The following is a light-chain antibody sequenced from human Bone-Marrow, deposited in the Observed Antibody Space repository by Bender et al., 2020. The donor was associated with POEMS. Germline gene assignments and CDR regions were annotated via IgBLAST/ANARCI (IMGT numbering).Light chain of an antibody. V-gene: IGLV2-14*02. Sequence: QSALTQPASVSGSPGQSITISCTGTSSDVGSYNLVSWYQQHPGKAPKLMIYEVSKRPSGVPDRFSGSKSGNTASLTISGLQAEDEADYYCCSYTSSSTYVFGTGTKVTVL. J-gene: IGLJ1*01. CDR2: EVS. CDR3: CSYTSSSTYV. CDR1: SSDVGSYNL.